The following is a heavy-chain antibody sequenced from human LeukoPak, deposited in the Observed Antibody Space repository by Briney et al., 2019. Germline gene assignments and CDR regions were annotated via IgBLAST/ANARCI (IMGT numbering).Heavy chain of an antibody. D-gene: IGHD2-2*01. CDR1: GGSISDYY. CDR2: IYYSGST. CDR3: ARRYCSSSTCYVNYFDY. Sequence: SETLSLTCTVSGGSISDYYWSWIRQPPGKGLEWIGYIYYSGSTNYNPSLKSRVTISVDTSKNQFSLKLSSVTAADTAVYYCARRYCSSSTCYVNYFDYWGQGTLVTVSS. V-gene: IGHV4-59*08. J-gene: IGHJ4*02.